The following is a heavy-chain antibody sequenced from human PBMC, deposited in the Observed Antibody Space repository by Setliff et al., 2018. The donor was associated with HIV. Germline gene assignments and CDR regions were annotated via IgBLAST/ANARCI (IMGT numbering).Heavy chain of an antibody. V-gene: IGHV4-31*03. D-gene: IGHD2-8*01. CDR2: IYYSGST. CDR1: GASINSGSYY. Sequence: SETLSLTCSVSGASINSGSYYWTWIRQHPGKGLEWIGYIYYSGSTYYNPSLKSRLAMSLDTSSNQFSLKLRSVTAADTAVYYCARDSIWYPIDYWGQGTLVTVSS. J-gene: IGHJ4*02. CDR3: ARDSIWYPIDY.